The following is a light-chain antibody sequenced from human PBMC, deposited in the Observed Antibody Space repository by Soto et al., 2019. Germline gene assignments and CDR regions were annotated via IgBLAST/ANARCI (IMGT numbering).Light chain of an antibody. J-gene: IGKJ1*01. CDR3: QHYNSYSEA. V-gene: IGKV1D-16*01. CDR1: QGIGSW. CDR2: AAS. Sequence: ASQGIGSWLAWYQQKPGKAPKVLIYAASSLRSGVPSRFSGSGSGTDFTLTICSLQPDDFAAYYCQHYNSYSEAFGQGTKVDIK.